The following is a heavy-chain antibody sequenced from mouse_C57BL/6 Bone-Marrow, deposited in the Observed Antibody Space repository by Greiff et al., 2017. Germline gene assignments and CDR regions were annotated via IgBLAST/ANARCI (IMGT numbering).Heavy chain of an antibody. J-gene: IGHJ2*01. Sequence: VQLQQSGAELVKPGASVKLSCTASGFNIKDYYIHWVKQRTEQGLEWIGRIDPEDGDTTYAPKFQDKATITADTSSNTAYLQLSSLTSEDTAVYYCTRSLIYYGTNYWGQGTTLTVSS. V-gene: IGHV14-2*01. D-gene: IGHD1-1*01. CDR2: IDPEDGDT. CDR1: GFNIKDYY. CDR3: TRSLIYYGTNY.